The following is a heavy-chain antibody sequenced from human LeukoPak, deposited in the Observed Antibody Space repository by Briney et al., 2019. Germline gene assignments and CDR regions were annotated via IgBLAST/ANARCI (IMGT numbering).Heavy chain of an antibody. CDR2: IWYDGSNK. CDR3: XXXXXXAAXAFDY. J-gene: IGHJ4*02. CDR1: GFTFSNYG. V-gene: IGHV3-33*01. Sequence: GGSLRLSCAASGFTFSNYGMHWVRQAPGKGLECVAVIWYDGSNKYYADSVKGRFTISRDNSKNTLYLQMNSLRAEDTAVYYXXXXXXXAAXAFDYWGQGTLVTVSS.